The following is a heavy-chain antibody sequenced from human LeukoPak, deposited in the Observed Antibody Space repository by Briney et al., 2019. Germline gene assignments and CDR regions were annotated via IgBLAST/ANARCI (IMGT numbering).Heavy chain of an antibody. J-gene: IGHJ3*01. CDR2: IIPKYSAS. V-gene: IGHV1-69*13. Sequence: SVKVSCKASGGSFSDYPINWVRQAPGQGLEWLGGIIPKYSASNYAQAFQGRVTITADESTNTVYMEMSGLRPDDTAVYYCVRPDRIFGVPAAFDAWGQGTLAAVSS. CDR3: VRPDRIFGVPAAFDA. CDR1: GGSFSDYP. D-gene: IGHD3-3*02.